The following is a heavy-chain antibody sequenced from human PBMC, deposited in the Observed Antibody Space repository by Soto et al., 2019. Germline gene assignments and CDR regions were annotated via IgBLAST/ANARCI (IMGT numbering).Heavy chain of an antibody. CDR2: ISGSDGST. CDR1: GFLVNNYD. J-gene: IGHJ4*02. V-gene: IGHV3-23*01. CDR3: AKRASSGTYFDY. D-gene: IGHD1-26*01. Sequence: GGSLRLSXAVSGFLVNNYDISWVRQAPGKGLEWVSGISGSDGSTSYADSVKGRFTISRDNSKNTLFLQMNSLRAADTAIYYCAKRASSGTYFDYWGQGTLVTVSS.